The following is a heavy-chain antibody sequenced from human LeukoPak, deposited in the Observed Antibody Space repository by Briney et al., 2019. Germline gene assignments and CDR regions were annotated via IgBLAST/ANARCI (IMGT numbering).Heavy chain of an antibody. Sequence: ALVKVSCKASGGTFSSYAISWVRQAPGQGLEWMGRIIPILGIANYAQKFRGRVTITADKSKSTAYMELSSLRSEDTAVYYCARDRYCSSTSCRPLFDYWGQGTMVTVSS. D-gene: IGHD2-2*01. J-gene: IGHJ4*02. V-gene: IGHV1-69*04. CDR1: GGTFSSYA. CDR3: ARDRYCSSTSCRPLFDY. CDR2: IIPILGIA.